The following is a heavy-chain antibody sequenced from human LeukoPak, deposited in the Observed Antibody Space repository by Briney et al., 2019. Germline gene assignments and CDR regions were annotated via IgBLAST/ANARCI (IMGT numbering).Heavy chain of an antibody. CDR1: GFSITTND. J-gene: IGHJ4*02. V-gene: IGHV3-66*04. Sequence: GGSLRLSCTASGFSITTNDMNWVRQAPGKGPEWVALIYISGITKYADSVQGRFTISRDNSKSTLSLQMNSLRAEDTAVYYCAKRSPPYWGQGTLVNVSS. CDR2: IYISGIT. CDR3: AKRSPPY. D-gene: IGHD3-10*01.